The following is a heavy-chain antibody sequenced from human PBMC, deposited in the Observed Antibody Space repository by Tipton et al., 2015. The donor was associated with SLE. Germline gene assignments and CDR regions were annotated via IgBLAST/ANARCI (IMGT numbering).Heavy chain of an antibody. Sequence: TLSLTCTVSGGSISSSSYYWGWIRQPPGKGLEWIGSIYASGSTNYNPSLKSRVTISVDTSKNQFSLKLSSVTAADTAVYYCARDRLLAAASMDVWGQGTTVTVSS. CDR2: IYASGST. D-gene: IGHD6-13*01. J-gene: IGHJ6*02. CDR3: ARDRLLAAASMDV. V-gene: IGHV4-39*07. CDR1: GGSISSSSYY.